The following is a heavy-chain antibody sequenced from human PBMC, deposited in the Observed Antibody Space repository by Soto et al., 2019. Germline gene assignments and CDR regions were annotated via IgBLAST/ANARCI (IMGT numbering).Heavy chain of an antibody. V-gene: IGHV4-34*01. J-gene: IGHJ5*02. CDR3: ARGRPVAAAGTGWFDP. Sequence: SETLSLNCAVYGGSISRYYWNWIRQPPGKGLEWIGEINHSGSTNYNPSLKSRVTISVDTSKNQFSLKLSSVTAADTAVYYCARGRPVAAAGTGWFDPWGQGTLVTVSS. CDR2: INHSGST. CDR1: GGSISRYY. D-gene: IGHD6-13*01.